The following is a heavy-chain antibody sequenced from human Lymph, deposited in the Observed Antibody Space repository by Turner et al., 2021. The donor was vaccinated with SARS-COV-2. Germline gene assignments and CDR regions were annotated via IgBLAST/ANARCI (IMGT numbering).Heavy chain of an antibody. J-gene: IGHJ4*02. V-gene: IGHV3-43*02. CDR3: AKEGLAGRRLQVVPYFAY. CDR1: GFTFDDYA. CDR2: ISGDGGST. Sequence: EVQLVESGGGLVQPGGSLSPSCAASGFTFDDYAMHWVRKAPGKGLEWVSLISGDGGSTYYADSVKGRFTIARDNSKNSLYLKINSLRTEDTALYYCAKEGLAGRRLQVVPYFAYWGQGTLVSVSS. D-gene: IGHD2-21*01.